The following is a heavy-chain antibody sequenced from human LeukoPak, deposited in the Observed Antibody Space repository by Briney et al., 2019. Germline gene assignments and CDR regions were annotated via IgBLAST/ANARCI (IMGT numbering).Heavy chain of an antibody. J-gene: IGHJ4*02. CDR2: IYYSGST. V-gene: IGHV4-39*07. CDR3: AREEDPAVAGIGGVY. Sequence: PSETLSLTCTVSGGSISSSSYYWGWIRQPPGKGLEWIGSIYYSGSTYYNPSLKSRVTISVDKSKNQFSLKLSSVTAADTAVYYCAREEDPAVAGIGGVYWGQGTLVTVSS. D-gene: IGHD6-19*01. CDR1: GGSISSSSYY.